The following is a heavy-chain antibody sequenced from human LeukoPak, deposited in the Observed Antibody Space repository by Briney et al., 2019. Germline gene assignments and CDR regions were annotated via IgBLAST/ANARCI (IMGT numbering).Heavy chain of an antibody. Sequence: PGGSLRLSCTASGFILSDSGFDWVRQAPGNGLEWVAFLRYDGRSKYYLDAVKGRFTISRDNSKNTVYLQMDSLRPEDTAVYYCAIGVNYAFHDWGQGTLVTVSS. V-gene: IGHV3-30*02. D-gene: IGHD1-7*01. CDR2: LRYDGRSK. CDR1: GFILSDSG. J-gene: IGHJ4*02. CDR3: AIGVNYAFHD.